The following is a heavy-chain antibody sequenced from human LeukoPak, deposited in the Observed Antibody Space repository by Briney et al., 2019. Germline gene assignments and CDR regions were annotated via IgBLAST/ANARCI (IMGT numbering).Heavy chain of an antibody. J-gene: IGHJ3*01. CDR3: ARDYRVSLSDTSPDDAFDV. CDR1: GGSISRSSYY. V-gene: IGHV4-39*07. CDR2: VSYSGNT. D-gene: IGHD3-16*02. Sequence: SETLSLTCTVSGGSISRSSYYWGWIRQTPGMGLEWIGSVSYSGNTDYNPSLKSRVTISVDTSKNLFSLRLTSVTAADTAVYYCARDYRVSLSDTSPDDAFDVWGQGTVVTVSS.